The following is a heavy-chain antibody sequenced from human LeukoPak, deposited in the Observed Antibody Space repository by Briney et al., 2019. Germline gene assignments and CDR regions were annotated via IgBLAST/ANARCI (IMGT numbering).Heavy chain of an antibody. V-gene: IGHV3-53*01. Sequence: GGSLRLSCAASGFTVDSNYLSWVRQAPGEGLEWVSTIYTGGNTYYAASVKGRFTISRDFSKNTVFLHMNSLRAEDTAMYYCAKEKVVVAYFDYWGQGTLVTVSS. D-gene: IGHD3-22*01. CDR3: AKEKVVVAYFDY. CDR2: IYTGGNT. J-gene: IGHJ4*02. CDR1: GFTVDSNY.